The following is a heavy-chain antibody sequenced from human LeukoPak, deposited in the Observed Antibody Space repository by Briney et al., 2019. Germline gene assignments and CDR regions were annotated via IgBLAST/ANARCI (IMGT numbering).Heavy chain of an antibody. CDR3: AKDQYGDSSSR. CDR2: ISGSGGST. J-gene: IGHJ4*02. CDR1: GFTFSSYA. D-gene: IGHD2-2*01. Sequence: PGASLRLSCAASGFTFSSYAMSWVRQAPGKGLEWVSAISGSGGSTYYADSVKARFTISRDNSKNTLYLQMNSLRAEDTAVYYCAKDQYGDSSSRWGQGTLVTVSS. V-gene: IGHV3-23*01.